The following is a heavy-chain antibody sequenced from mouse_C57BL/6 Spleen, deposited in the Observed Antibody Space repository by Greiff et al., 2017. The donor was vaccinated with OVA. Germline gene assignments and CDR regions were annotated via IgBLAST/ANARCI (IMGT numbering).Heavy chain of an antibody. CDR3: ARDGNYYGSSGYFDV. CDR2: ISDGGSYT. Sequence: EVKLMESGGGLVKPGGSLKLSCAASGFTFSSYAMSWVRQTPEKRLEWVATISDGGSYTYYPDNVKGRFTISRDNAKNNLYLQMSHLKSEDTAMYYCARDGNYYGSSGYFDVWGTGTTVTVSS. D-gene: IGHD1-1*01. J-gene: IGHJ1*03. V-gene: IGHV5-4*01. CDR1: GFTFSSYA.